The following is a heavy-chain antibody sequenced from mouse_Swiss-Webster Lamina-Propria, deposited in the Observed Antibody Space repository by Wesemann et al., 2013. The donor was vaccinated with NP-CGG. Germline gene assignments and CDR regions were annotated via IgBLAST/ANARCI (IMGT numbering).Heavy chain of an antibody. CDR3: ARGLTGTWYFDY. J-gene: IGHJ2*01. Sequence: LELVAAINSNGGSTYYPDTVKGRFTISRDNAKNTLYLQMSSLKSEDTALYYCARGLTGTWYFDYWGQGTTLTVSS. CDR2: INSNGGST. V-gene: IGHV5-6-2*01. D-gene: IGHD4-1*01.